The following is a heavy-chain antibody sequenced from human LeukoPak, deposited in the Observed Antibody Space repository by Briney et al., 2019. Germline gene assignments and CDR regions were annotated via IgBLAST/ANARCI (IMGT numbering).Heavy chain of an antibody. V-gene: IGHV3-7*01. D-gene: IGHD2-2*01. J-gene: IGHJ3*02. CDR3: ARRYCSGTSCFGAFDM. Sequence: GGSLRLSCAASGFNFSSHWMSWVRQAPGKGLEWVANIGQDGTEKNYVDSVKVRFTISRDNAKNSLYLQMSSLRAEDTAVYHCARRYCSGTSCFGAFDMWGQGTMVPVSS. CDR1: GFNFSSHW. CDR2: IGQDGTEK.